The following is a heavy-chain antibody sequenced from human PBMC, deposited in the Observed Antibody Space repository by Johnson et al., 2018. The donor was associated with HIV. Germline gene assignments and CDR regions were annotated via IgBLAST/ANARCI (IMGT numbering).Heavy chain of an antibody. CDR3: AKDYEWFGEFVDAFDI. V-gene: IGHV3-30*02. J-gene: IGHJ3*02. D-gene: IGHD3-10*01. CDR1: GFTFSSYG. Sequence: QMLLVESGGGVVQPGGSLRLSCAASGFTFSSYGMHWVRQAPGKGLEWVAFIRDDGSNKYYADSVKGRFPISRDNSKNPLYLQMNSLRAEDTAVYYCAKDYEWFGEFVDAFDIWGQGTMVTVSS. CDR2: IRDDGSNK.